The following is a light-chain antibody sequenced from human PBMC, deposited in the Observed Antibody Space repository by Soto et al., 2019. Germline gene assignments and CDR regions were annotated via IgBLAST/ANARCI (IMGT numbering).Light chain of an antibody. V-gene: IGLV4-69*01. CDR2: LNSDGSH. J-gene: IGLJ3*02. Sequence: QPVLTQSPSASASLGASVKLTCTLSSGHSSYDIAWHQQQPDKGPRYLMKLNSDGSHSKGDGIPDRFSGSSSGAERYLTISSLQSEDEADYYCQTWGTGTWVFGGGTKLTVL. CDR1: SGHSSYD. CDR3: QTWGTGTWV.